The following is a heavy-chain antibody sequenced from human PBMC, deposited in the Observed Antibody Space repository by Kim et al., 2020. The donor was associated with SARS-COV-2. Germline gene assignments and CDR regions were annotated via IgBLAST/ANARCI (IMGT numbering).Heavy chain of an antibody. CDR3: ASAPLRYFDWLHFDY. D-gene: IGHD3-9*01. V-gene: IGHV4-59*01. J-gene: IGHJ4*02. Sequence: PSLKSRVTKSVDTSKNQFSLKLSSVTAADTAVYYCASAPLRYFDWLHFDYWGQGTLVTVSS.